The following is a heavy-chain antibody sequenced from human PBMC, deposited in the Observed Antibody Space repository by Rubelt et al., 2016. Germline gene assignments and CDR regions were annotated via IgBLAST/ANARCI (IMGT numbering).Heavy chain of an antibody. J-gene: IGHJ4*02. D-gene: IGHD3-22*01. V-gene: IGHV3-66*01. Sequence: SWVRQAPGKGLEWVSVIYSGGSTYYADSVKGRFTISRDNSKNTLYLQMNSLRAEDTAVYYCARGGVVAFNPFDYWGQGTLVTVSS. CDR3: ARGGVVAFNPFDY. CDR2: IYSGGST.